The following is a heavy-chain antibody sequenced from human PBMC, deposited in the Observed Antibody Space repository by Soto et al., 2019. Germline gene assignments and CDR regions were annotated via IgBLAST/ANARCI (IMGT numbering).Heavy chain of an antibody. D-gene: IGHD2-2*01. J-gene: IGHJ5*02. CDR2: ISSSSSYI. CDR1: GFTFSSYS. V-gene: IGHV3-21*01. CDR3: ARHETGTSPNWFDP. Sequence: GGSLRLPCAASGFTFSSYSMNWVRQAPGKGLEWVSSISSSSSYIYYADSVKGRFTISRDNAKNSLYLQMNSLRAEDTAVYYCARHETGTSPNWFDPWGQGTLVTVSS.